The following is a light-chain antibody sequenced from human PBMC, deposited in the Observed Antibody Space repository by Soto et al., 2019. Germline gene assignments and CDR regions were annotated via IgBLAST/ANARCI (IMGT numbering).Light chain of an antibody. V-gene: IGKV1-5*01. Sequence: DIQMTQSPSTLSASVGDRVTLTCRASQSISSWLAWYQQKPGKAPKLLIYHAYRLESGVPSRFSGSESGTEFTLTINSLQPDDFATYYCQQYNSYPLTFGQGTKVDIK. J-gene: IGKJ1*01. CDR3: QQYNSYPLT. CDR1: QSISSW. CDR2: HAY.